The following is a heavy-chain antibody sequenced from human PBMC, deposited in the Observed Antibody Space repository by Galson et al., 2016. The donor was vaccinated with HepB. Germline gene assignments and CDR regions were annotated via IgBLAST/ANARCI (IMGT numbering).Heavy chain of an antibody. V-gene: IGHV1-18*01. Sequence: SVKVSCKASGYTFTYHSMHWVRQAPGQRLEWMGWMSASNGNTDYAQKFHGRVTMTTDTSTNTAYMELRSLRSDDTAMYYCARSSFGVSNPWGQGTLVTVSS. J-gene: IGHJ5*02. D-gene: IGHD3-3*01. CDR2: MSASNGNT. CDR1: GYTFTYHS. CDR3: ARSSFGVSNP.